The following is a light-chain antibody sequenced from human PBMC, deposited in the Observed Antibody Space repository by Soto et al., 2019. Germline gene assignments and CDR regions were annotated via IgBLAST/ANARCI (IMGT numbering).Light chain of an antibody. Sequence: EIVLTQSPGTLSLSPGERATLSCRASQSVSSNFLAWHQQKPGQAPRLLIYDASNRATGIPDRFSGSGSGTDFTLTISRLEPEDFAVYYCQQFGSSPRTFGQGTKVDIK. CDR3: QQFGSSPRT. J-gene: IGKJ1*01. CDR1: QSVSSNF. V-gene: IGKV3-20*01. CDR2: DAS.